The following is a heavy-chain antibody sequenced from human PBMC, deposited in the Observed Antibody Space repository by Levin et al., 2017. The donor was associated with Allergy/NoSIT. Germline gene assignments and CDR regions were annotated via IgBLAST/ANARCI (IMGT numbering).Heavy chain of an antibody. V-gene: IGHV3-66*01. CDR1: GFTVSSNY. CDR2: IYSGGST. D-gene: IGHD3-22*01. J-gene: IGHJ4*02. CDR3: AREADYDDSSGYYRYFDY. Sequence: PGGSLRLSCAASGFTVSSNYMSWVRQAPGKGLEWVSVIYSGGSTYYADSVKGRFTISRDNSKNTLYLQMNSLRAEDTAVYYCAREADYDDSSGYYRYFDYWGQGTLVTVSS.